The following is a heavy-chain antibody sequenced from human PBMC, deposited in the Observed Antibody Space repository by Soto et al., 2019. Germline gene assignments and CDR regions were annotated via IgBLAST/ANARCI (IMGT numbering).Heavy chain of an antibody. V-gene: IGHV3-23*01. CDR2: ISGSGGST. CDR3: AKTPRHCSGGSCYAGYFDY. Sequence: EVQLLESGGGLVQPGGSLRLSCVASGFTFSSYAMSWVRQAPGKGLEWVSAISGSGGSTYFADSVKGRFTISRDNSKNTLYLQMNSLRAEDTAVYYCAKTPRHCSGGSCYAGYFDYWGQGTLVXXSS. D-gene: IGHD2-15*01. J-gene: IGHJ4*02. CDR1: GFTFSSYA.